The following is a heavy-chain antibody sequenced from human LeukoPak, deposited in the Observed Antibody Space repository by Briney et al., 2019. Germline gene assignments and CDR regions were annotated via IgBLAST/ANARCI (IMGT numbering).Heavy chain of an antibody. CDR3: ARGVHYYDSGTYYPGWFDP. CDR1: GGSIRSGDYF. CDR2: IYYSGTT. D-gene: IGHD3-10*01. J-gene: IGHJ5*02. Sequence: SETLSLTCTVSGGSIRSGDYFWSWIRQPPGKGLEWIGYIYYSGTTYYNQSLKSRVTVSVDTSKNQFSLKLSSVTAADTAVYYCARGVHYYDSGTYYPGWFDPWGQGTLVTVSS. V-gene: IGHV4-30-4*01.